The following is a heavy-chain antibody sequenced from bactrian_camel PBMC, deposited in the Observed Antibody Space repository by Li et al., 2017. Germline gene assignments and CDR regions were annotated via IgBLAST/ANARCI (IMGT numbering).Heavy chain of an antibody. V-gene: IGHV3S53*01. J-gene: IGHJ4*01. CDR3: AARRDCLTSLSRYSYSK. D-gene: IGHD4*01. Sequence: QVQLVESGGGLVQPGGSLRLSCAASGFSFSRSSMSWYRQAPGNECEWVSTFTSDGKTRYADSVKGRFSISRDNAKSTLYLQMNSLKPEDTAIYYCAARRDCLTSLSRYSYSKWGQGTQVTVS. CDR1: GFSFSRSS. CDR2: FTSDGKT.